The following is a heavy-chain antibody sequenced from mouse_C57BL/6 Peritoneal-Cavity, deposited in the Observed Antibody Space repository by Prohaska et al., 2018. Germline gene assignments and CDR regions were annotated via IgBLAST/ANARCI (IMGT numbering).Heavy chain of an antibody. CDR3: ARSVLLGY. J-gene: IGHJ2*01. V-gene: IGHV3-6*01. Sequence: DVQLQESGPGLVKPSQSLSLTCSVTGYSITSGYYWNWIRQFPGNKLEWMGYISYDSSNNYKPSLKNRNSITRDTSKNQFFLKLNSVTTEDTATYYCARSVLLGYWGQGTTLTVSS. CDR1: GYSITSGYY. D-gene: IGHD1-1*01. CDR2: ISYDSSN.